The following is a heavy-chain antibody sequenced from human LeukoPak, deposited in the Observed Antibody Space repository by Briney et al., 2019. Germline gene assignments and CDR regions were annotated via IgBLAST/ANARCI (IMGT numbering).Heavy chain of an antibody. CDR1: GFTFSSYW. D-gene: IGHD1-7*01. J-gene: IGHJ4*02. V-gene: IGHV3-7*03. CDR2: IKQDGSEK. CDR3: AKGPELWNYEGFDY. Sequence: AGGSLRLSCAASGFTFSSYWMSWVRQAPGKGLEWVANIKQDGSEKYYVDSVKGRFTISRDNSKNTLYLQMNSLRAEDTAVYYCAKGPELWNYEGFDYWGQGTLVTVSS.